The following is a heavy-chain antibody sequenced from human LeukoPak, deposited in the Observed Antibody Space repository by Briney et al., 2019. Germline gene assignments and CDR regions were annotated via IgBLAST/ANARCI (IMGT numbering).Heavy chain of an antibody. J-gene: IGHJ4*02. CDR1: GFTFSNYA. V-gene: IGHV3-23*01. D-gene: IGHD1-14*01. Sequence: GGSLRLSCAPSGFTFSNYAMNWVRQAPGKGLEWVSAISGSGGTTSYADSVEGRFTISRDNSKNTLYLQMNSLRADDTAVYYCAKGPDAHYARKDYFDYWGQGTLVTVSS. CDR3: AKGPDAHYARKDYFDY. CDR2: ISGSGGTT.